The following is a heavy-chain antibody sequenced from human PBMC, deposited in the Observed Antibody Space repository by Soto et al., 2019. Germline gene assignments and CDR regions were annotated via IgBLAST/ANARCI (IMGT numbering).Heavy chain of an antibody. CDR1: GFTFSNYA. D-gene: IGHD3-3*01. J-gene: IGHJ2*01. V-gene: IGHV3-30-3*02. Sequence: QVQLVESGGGVVQPGRSLRLSCAASGFTFSNYAMHWVRQAPGKGLEWVAIVSYDGNNQYYADSVKGRFTISRDNSENRLSFQRNSLRAEDTAVYYCANDDATQTWRPWDCDLWGRGTLVTVTS. CDR3: ANDDATQTWRPWDCDL. CDR2: VSYDGNNQ.